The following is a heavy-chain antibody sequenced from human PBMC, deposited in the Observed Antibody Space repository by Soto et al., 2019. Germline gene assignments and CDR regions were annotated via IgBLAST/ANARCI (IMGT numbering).Heavy chain of an antibody. CDR2: IIPIFGTA. V-gene: IGHV1-69*13. CDR1: GYTFTNSG. J-gene: IGHJ3*02. CDR3: ARGVYSYGYAFDI. Sequence: SVKVSCKASGYTFTNSGISWVRQAPGQGLEWMGGIIPIFGTANYAQKFQGRVTITADESTSTAYMELSSLRSEDTAVYYCARGVYSYGYAFDIWGQGTMVTVS. D-gene: IGHD5-18*01.